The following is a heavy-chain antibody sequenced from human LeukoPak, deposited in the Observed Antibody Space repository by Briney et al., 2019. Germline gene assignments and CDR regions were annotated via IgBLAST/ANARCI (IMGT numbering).Heavy chain of an antibody. CDR3: VKPYSSSWFAEDY. V-gene: IGHV3-64D*06. J-gene: IGHJ4*02. D-gene: IGHD6-13*01. Sequence: GGSLRLSCSASGFTFSSYAMHWVRQAPGKGLEYVSAISSNGGSTYYADSVKCRFTISRDNSKNTLYLQMSSLRAEDTAVYYCVKPYSSSWFAEDYWGQGTLVTVSS. CDR1: GFTFSSYA. CDR2: ISSNGGST.